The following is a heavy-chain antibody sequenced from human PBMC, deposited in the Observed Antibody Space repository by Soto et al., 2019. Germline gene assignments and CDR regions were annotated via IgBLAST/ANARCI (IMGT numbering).Heavy chain of an antibody. Sequence: GGSLRLSCAASGFTFSSYDMHWVRQATGKGLEWVSAIGTAGDTYYPGSVKGRFTISRENAKNSLYLQMNSLRAEDTAVYYCARELVNYGMHVWGQGTTVTVS. J-gene: IGHJ6*02. CDR3: ARELVNYGMHV. V-gene: IGHV3-13*01. D-gene: IGHD6-6*01. CDR1: GFTFSSYD. CDR2: IGTAGDT.